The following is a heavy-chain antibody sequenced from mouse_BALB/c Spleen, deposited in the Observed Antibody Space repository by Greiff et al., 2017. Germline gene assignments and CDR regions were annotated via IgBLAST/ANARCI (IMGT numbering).Heavy chain of an antibody. CDR3: ARDSYYYGSSDAMDY. CDR1: GFTFSDFY. CDR2: SRNKANDYTT. V-gene: IGHV7-1*02. J-gene: IGHJ4*01. Sequence: EVNVVESGGGLVQPGGSLRLSCATSGFTFSDFYMEWVRQPPGKRLEWIAASRNKANDYTTEYSASVKGRFIVSRDTSQSILYLQMNALRAEDTAIYYCARDSYYYGSSDAMDYWGQGTSVTVSS. D-gene: IGHD1-1*01.